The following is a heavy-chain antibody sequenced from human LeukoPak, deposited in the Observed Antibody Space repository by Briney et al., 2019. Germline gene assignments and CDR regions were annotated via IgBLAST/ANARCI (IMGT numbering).Heavy chain of an antibody. CDR3: ARLNVINNSPVHHLDY. Sequence: ASVKVSFKASGYTFTRYYMHWVRQAPGQGLEWMGIINPSGGGSTSYAQKFQGRVTMSVDTSKNQFSLKLSSVTAADTAVYYCARLNVINNSPVHHLDYWGQGILVTVSS. J-gene: IGHJ4*02. V-gene: IGHV1-46*01. CDR1: GYTFTRYY. D-gene: IGHD1/OR15-1a*01. CDR2: INPSGGGST.